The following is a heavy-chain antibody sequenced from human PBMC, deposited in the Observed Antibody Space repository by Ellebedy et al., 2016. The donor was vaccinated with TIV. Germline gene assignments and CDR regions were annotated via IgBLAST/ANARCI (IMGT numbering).Heavy chain of an antibody. CDR1: GGSISSYY. CDR2: IYTSGST. J-gene: IGHJ6*02. CDR3: ARKGYCSSTSCYYGMDV. V-gene: IGHV4-4*07. Sequence: SETLSLTCTVSGGSISSYYWSWIRQPAGKGLEWIGRIYTSGSTNYNPSLKSRVTMSVDTSKNQFSLKLSSVTAADTAVYYCARKGYCSSTSCYYGMDVWGQGTTVTVSS. D-gene: IGHD2-2*01.